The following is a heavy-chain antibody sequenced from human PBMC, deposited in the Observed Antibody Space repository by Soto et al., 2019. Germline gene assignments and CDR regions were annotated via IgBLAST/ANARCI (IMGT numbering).Heavy chain of an antibody. J-gene: IGHJ4*01. Sequence: QVQLVESGGGVVQPGRSLTLSCAASGFTFRTFAMHWVRQVPGKGLEWVAVVSYDGSYKSYADSVKGRFTISRDNSKNTLYLQLTSLRADDTAVFYCAREPWGYSGSAKHFDDWGHGTLVTVSS. D-gene: IGHD5-12*01. CDR1: GFTFRTFA. V-gene: IGHV3-30*04. CDR2: VSYDGSYK. CDR3: AREPWGYSGSAKHFDD.